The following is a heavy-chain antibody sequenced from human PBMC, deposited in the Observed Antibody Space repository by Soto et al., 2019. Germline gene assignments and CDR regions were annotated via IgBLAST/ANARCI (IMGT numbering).Heavy chain of an antibody. D-gene: IGHD4-17*01. J-gene: IGHJ6*03. V-gene: IGHV3-11*01. Sequence: GGSLRLSCAASGFTFSDYYMSWIRQAPGKGLEWVSYISSSGSTIYYADSVKGRFTISRDNAKNSLYLQMNSLRAEDTAVYYCASLTTVTAYYYYMDVWGKGTTVTVSS. CDR1: GFTFSDYY. CDR2: ISSSGSTI. CDR3: ASLTTVTAYYYYMDV.